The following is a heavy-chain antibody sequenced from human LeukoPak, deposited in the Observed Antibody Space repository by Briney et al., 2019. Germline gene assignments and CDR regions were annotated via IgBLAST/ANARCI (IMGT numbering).Heavy chain of an antibody. J-gene: IGHJ4*02. D-gene: IGHD2-15*01. V-gene: IGHV1-2*02. CDR1: GYTFTGYY. CDR2: INPNSGGT. CDR3: ARDRGGRADFDY. Sequence: ASVKVSCKASGYTFTGYYMHWVRQAPGQGLEWMGWINPNSGGTNYAQKLQGRVTMTTDTSTSTAYMELRSLRSDDTAVYYCARDRGGRADFDYWGQGTLVTVSS.